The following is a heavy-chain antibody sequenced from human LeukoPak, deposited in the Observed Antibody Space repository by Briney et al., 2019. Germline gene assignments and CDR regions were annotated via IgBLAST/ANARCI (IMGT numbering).Heavy chain of an antibody. CDR1: GYTFTGYY. D-gene: IGHD6-19*01. J-gene: IGHJ3*02. Sequence: ASVKVSCKASGYTFTGYYMHWVRQAPGEGLEWMGWINPNSGGTKYAQKFQGRVTITRDTSINTAYMEVRRLTPDDTAVYYCARERGTLAVAGDAFDIWGQGTMVTVSS. CDR3: ARERGTLAVAGDAFDI. CDR2: INPNSGGT. V-gene: IGHV1-2*02.